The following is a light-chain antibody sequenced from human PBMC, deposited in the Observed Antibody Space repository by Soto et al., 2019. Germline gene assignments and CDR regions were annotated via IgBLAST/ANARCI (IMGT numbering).Light chain of an antibody. CDR2: KAS. V-gene: IGKV1-5*03. Sequence: DIQMTQSPSTLSASVGDRVTITCRASQSISSWLAWYQQKPGKAPKLLIYKASSLESGVPSRFSCRGSGPEFTLNISSLQPDDFATYYCQQYNSYAWPFGQWPKGES. CDR3: QQYNSYAWP. J-gene: IGKJ1*01. CDR1: QSISSW.